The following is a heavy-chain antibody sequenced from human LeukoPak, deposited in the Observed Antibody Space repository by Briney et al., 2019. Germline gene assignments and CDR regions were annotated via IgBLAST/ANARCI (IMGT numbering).Heavy chain of an antibody. J-gene: IGHJ4*02. CDR3: ARSEWPPPYHFDS. V-gene: IGHV3-53*01. CDR2: IYSGGTT. CDR1: GFSVSSNF. D-gene: IGHD3-3*01. Sequence: GGSLRLSCAASGFSVSSNFMSWVRQAPGKGLEWVSIIYSGGTTYYAESVKGRFTISRDNSKNILYLQMNSLRAEDTAVYYCARSEWPPPYHFDSWGQGVLVTVSS.